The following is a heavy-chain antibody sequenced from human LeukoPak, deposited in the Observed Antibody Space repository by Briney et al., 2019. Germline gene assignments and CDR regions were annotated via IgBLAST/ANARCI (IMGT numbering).Heavy chain of an antibody. D-gene: IGHD5-24*01. CDR3: ARWGSRDGYNWDEY. CDR1: GGSFSGYY. J-gene: IGHJ4*02. V-gene: IGHV4-34*01. CDR2: INHSGST. Sequence: SETLSLTCAVYGGSFSGYYWSWIRQPPGKGLEWIGEINHSGSTNYNPSLKSRVTISVDTSKNQFSLKLSSVTAADTAVYYCARWGSRDGYNWDEYWGQGTLVTVCS.